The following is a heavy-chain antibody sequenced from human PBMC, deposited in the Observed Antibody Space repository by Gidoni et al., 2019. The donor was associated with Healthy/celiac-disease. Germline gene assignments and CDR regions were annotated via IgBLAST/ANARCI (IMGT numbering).Heavy chain of an antibody. CDR2: IWYDGSNK. V-gene: IGHV3-33*01. J-gene: IGHJ4*02. CDR3: ARGGAYYYDSSGYYYEDYYFDY. CDR1: GFTFSSYG. Sequence: QVQLVESGGGVVQPGRSLRLSCAASGFTFSSYGMHWVRQAPGKGLEWVAVIWYDGSNKYYADSVKGRFTISRDNSKNTLYLQMNSLRAEDTAVYYCARGGAYYYDSSGYYYEDYYFDYWGQGTLVTVSS. D-gene: IGHD3-22*01.